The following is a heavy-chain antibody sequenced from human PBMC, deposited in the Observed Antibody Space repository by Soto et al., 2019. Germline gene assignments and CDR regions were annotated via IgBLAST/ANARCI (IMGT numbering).Heavy chain of an antibody. CDR2: IIPIFGTA. J-gene: IGHJ6*02. CDR1: GGTFSSYA. CDR3: ARLSDYYGMDV. Sequence: QVQLVQSGAEVKKPGSSVKVSCKASGGTFSSYAISWVRQAPGQGLEWMGGIIPIFGTANYAQKFQGRVTLTADESTSPAYMELSSLRSEDTAVYYCARLSDYYGMDVWGQGTTVTVSS. V-gene: IGHV1-69*12.